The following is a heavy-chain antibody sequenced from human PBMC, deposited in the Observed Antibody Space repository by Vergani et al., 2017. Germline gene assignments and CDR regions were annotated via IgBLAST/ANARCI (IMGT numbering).Heavy chain of an antibody. CDR2: IRGSGGST. CDR3: AKDLRPEPHYYYGMDV. Sequence: EVQLLESGGGLVQPGGSLRLSCAASGFTFSSYAMSWVRQAPGKGLEWVSAIRGSGGSTYYADYVKGRFTISRDNSKNTLYLQMNSLRAEDTAVYYCAKDLRPEPHYYYGMDVWGRGTTVTVSS. J-gene: IGHJ6*02. V-gene: IGHV3-23*01. D-gene: IGHD4-17*01. CDR1: GFTFSSYA.